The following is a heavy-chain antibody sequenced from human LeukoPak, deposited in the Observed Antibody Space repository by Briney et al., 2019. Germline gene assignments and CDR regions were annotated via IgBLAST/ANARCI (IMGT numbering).Heavy chain of an antibody. D-gene: IGHD4-17*01. V-gene: IGHV5-10-1*01. CDR3: ARLDDNGDYG. Sequence: VEALKISCKGSGYSFTSYWISWVRQMPGKGLEWMGRIDPSDSDTKYSPSFQGHVTITADKSISTAYLQWSSLKASDTATYYCARLDDNGDYGWGQGTLVTVSS. CDR1: GYSFTSYW. CDR2: IDPSDSDT. J-gene: IGHJ4*02.